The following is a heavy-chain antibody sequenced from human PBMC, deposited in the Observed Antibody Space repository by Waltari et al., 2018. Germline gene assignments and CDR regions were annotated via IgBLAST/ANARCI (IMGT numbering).Heavy chain of an antibody. CDR2: IHYSGRA. Sequence: QVHLQGSGPGLVKPSETLSLTCTVHGDSIRSDNYSRSWIRQYPGTGLEWIGYIHYSGRAYYNPSLEGRVAISVDTSQNQFSLNLRSVSAADTAVYYCAREVKIVSTSDAFDIWGQGTMVTVSS. V-gene: IGHV4-31*03. D-gene: IGHD5-12*01. CDR3: AREVKIVSTSDAFDI. J-gene: IGHJ3*02. CDR1: GDSIRSDNYS.